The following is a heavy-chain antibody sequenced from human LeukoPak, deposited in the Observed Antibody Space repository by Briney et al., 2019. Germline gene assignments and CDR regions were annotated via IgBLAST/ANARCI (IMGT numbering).Heavy chain of an antibody. D-gene: IGHD6-13*01. J-gene: IGHJ5*02. CDR3: ARGAVVPGAGTGWFDP. Sequence: PSETLSLTCTVSGGSIISDDHYWPWIRQPPEKGLEWIGYMYHSGSTYYKSSLRSRVSISVDRSKNEFSLKLTSVSAADTAVYFCARGAVVPGAGTGWFDPWGQGTLVTVSS. V-gene: IGHV4-30-2*01. CDR2: MYHSGST. CDR1: GGSIISDDHY.